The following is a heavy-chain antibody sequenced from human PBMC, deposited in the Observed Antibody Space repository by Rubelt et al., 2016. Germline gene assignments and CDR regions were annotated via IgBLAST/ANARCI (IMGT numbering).Heavy chain of an antibody. D-gene: IGHD2-15*01. CDR2: INPFGST. CDR3: ARRGGCSGGSCYSSYYFDY. Sequence: QVQLQQWGAGLLKPSETLSLTCAVYGGSFSSYYWNWIRQPPGKGLERIGEINPFGSTNYNPSLKSRVTISVDQSKTQFSLSVCAGTAAETAWYYCARRGGCSGGSCYSSYYFDYWGQGTLVTVSS. V-gene: IGHV4-34*01. CDR1: GGSFSSYY. J-gene: IGHJ4*02.